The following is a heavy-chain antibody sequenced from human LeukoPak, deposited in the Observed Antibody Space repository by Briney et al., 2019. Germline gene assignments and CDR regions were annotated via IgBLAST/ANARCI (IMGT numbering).Heavy chain of an antibody. CDR2: INHSGST. J-gene: IGHJ5*02. V-gene: IGHV4-34*01. CDR3: ARWEQQLVSGGFDP. D-gene: IGHD6-13*01. CDR1: GGSFSGYY. Sequence: PSETLSLTCAVYGGSFSGYYWSWLRQPPGKGLEWIGEINHSGSTNYNPSLKSRVTISVDTSKNQFSLKLSSVTAADTAVYYCARWEQQLVSGGFDPWGQGTLVTVSS.